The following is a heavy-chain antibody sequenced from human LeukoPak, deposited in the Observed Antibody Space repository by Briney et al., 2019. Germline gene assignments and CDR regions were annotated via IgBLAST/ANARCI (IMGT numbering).Heavy chain of an antibody. CDR3: ARDWIDRSLDY. V-gene: IGHV3-33*01. CDR2: LSPHANYE. J-gene: IGHJ4*02. CDR1: GFSFSDFV. D-gene: IGHD2-2*03. Sequence: PGRSLRLSCAASGFSFSDFVIHWVRQAPGKGLEWVAVLSPHANYEYYADSVQGRFAISRDDSKNTVYLQMNSLRDEETAVYYCARDWIDRSLDYWGLGTLVTVSS.